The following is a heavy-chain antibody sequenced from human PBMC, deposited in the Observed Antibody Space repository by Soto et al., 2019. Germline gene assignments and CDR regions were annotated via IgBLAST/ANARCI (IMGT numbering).Heavy chain of an antibody. CDR1: GFTFSDYY. J-gene: IGHJ4*02. V-gene: IGHV3-11*01. CDR3: ARPSSGWSAGYFKH. Sequence: PGGSLRLSCTASGFTFSDYYMSWVRQAPGKGLECIAYIRDGDRALYYADSVKGRFTISRDNAKNSLYLQMSSLRVEDTAVYYCARPSSGWSAGYFKHWGQGTLVTVSS. D-gene: IGHD6-19*01. CDR2: IRDGDRAL.